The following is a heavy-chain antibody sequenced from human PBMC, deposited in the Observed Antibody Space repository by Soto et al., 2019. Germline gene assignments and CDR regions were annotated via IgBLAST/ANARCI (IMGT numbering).Heavy chain of an antibody. D-gene: IGHD3-9*01. V-gene: IGHV4-4*02. Sequence: SVTLTLTCAVSGVSISNPNWWAWVRQAPGKGLEWIGEIDHSGTTNYNPSLNSRVTISLDRSKNQFSLKLSSVAAADTAVYYCARGIFYAFDIWGHGTMVTVSS. J-gene: IGHJ3*02. CDR3: ARGIFYAFDI. CDR1: GVSISNPNW. CDR2: IDHSGTT.